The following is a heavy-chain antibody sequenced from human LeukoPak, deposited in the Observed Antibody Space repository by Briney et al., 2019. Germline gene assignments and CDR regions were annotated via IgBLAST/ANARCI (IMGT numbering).Heavy chain of an antibody. CDR2: IHASGPT. J-gene: IGHJ4*02. CDR3: ARHDAGIAARPFYN. V-gene: IGHV4-4*09. D-gene: IGHD6-6*01. Sequence: SDTQSLPCTLSGGSNSPYYWSWLPRPPGKALEWIAYIHASGPTTSNPSLKGRTTISVDTPSNQFSLKLSSVTAADTAVYYCARHDAGIAARPFYNWGQGTLVTVSS. CDR1: GGSNSPYY.